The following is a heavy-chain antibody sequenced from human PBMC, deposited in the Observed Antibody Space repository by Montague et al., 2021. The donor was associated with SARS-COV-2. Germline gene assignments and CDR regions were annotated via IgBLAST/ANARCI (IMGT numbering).Heavy chain of an antibody. D-gene: IGHD2-15*01. CDR1: GGSISSFY. V-gene: IGHV4-4*07. J-gene: IGHJ4*02. CDR2: IYASGGT. CDR3: GRGVVAATPVVDY. Sequence: SETLSLTCTVSGGSISSFYWNWIRQPAGKGLEWIGRIYASGGTNYNPSLKSRVTMSVDTSKNQFSLKLNSVTAADTAVYYCGRGVVAATPVVDYWGRGTLVTVSP.